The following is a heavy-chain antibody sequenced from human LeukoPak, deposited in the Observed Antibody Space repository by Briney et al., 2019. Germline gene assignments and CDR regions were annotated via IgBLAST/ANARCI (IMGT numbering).Heavy chain of an antibody. CDR2: IYYSGST. CDR3: ARHVSGYDADGMDV. CDR1: GGSISSYY. V-gene: IGHV4-59*08. D-gene: IGHD5-12*01. J-gene: IGHJ6*02. Sequence: SETLSLTCTVSGGSISSYYWTWIRQPPGKGLEWIGYIYYSGSTNYKPSLKSRVTISVDTSKNQSSLKLSSVTAADTAVYYCARHVSGYDADGMDVWGQGTTVTVSS.